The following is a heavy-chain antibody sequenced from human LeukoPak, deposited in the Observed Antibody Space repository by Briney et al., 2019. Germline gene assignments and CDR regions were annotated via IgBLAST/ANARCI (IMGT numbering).Heavy chain of an antibody. CDR2: IYYSGSS. Sequence: SETLSLTCTVSGGSIGSYYWSWIRQPPGKGLEWLGYIYYSGSSNYNPSLKSRVTISADTFKNQFSLKLSSVTAADTAVYYCARVPRSYYYYYYMDVWGKGTTVTVSS. J-gene: IGHJ6*03. V-gene: IGHV4-59*01. CDR1: GGSIGSYY. CDR3: ARVPRSYYYYYYMDV.